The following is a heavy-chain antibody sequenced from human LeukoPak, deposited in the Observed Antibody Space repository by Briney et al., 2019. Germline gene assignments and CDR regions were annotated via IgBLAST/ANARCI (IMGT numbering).Heavy chain of an antibody. CDR1: GYTFTGYY. D-gene: IGHD3-22*01. Sequence: ASVKVSCKASGYTFTGYYMHWVRQAPGQGLEWMGWINPNSGGTNYAQKFQGRVTMTRDTSISTAYMELSRLRSDDTAVYYCARKDYYDSSGYYLNDYWGQGTLVTVSS. J-gene: IGHJ4*02. V-gene: IGHV1-2*02. CDR3: ARKDYYDSSGYYLNDY. CDR2: INPNSGGT.